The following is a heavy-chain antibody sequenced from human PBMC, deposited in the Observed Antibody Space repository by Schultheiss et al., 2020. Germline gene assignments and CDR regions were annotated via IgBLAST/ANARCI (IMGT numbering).Heavy chain of an antibody. V-gene: IGHV3-48*02. CDR1: GFTFSSYA. J-gene: IGHJ4*02. Sequence: WGSMRLACAASGFTFSSYAMSWIRQAPGKGLEWVSYISSSGSTIYYADSVKGRFTISRDNAKNSLYLQMNSLRDEDTAVYYCARHYYYDSIPSYFDYWGQGTLVTVSS. CDR2: ISSSGSTI. D-gene: IGHD3-22*01. CDR3: ARHYYYDSIPSYFDY.